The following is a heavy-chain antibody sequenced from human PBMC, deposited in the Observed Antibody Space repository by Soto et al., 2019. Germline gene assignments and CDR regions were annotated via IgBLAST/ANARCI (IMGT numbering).Heavy chain of an antibody. CDR3: ARGLRNYYDRSGLYY. Sequence: PGGSLRLSCAASGFIFRSYAMSWVRQAPGTGLEWVSAISDNGDTTYYVDSVKGRFTISRDNSKNTLYLQMNSLRAEDTALYYCARGLRNYYDRSGLYYWGQGTLVTVSS. D-gene: IGHD3-22*01. J-gene: IGHJ4*02. CDR2: ISDNGDTT. V-gene: IGHV3-23*01. CDR1: GFIFRSYA.